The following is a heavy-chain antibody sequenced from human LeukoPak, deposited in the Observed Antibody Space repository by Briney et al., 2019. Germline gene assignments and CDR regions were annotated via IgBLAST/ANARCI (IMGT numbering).Heavy chain of an antibody. V-gene: IGHV5-51*01. Sequence: PGESLKISCKGSGYSFTSYWIGWLRQMPGKGLEWMGIIYPGDSDTRYSPSFQGQVSISADKSISTAYLQWSSLKASDTAMYYCARHESVDTAMVGFDYWGQGTLVTVSS. D-gene: IGHD5-18*01. CDR2: IYPGDSDT. CDR3: ARHESVDTAMVGFDY. J-gene: IGHJ4*02. CDR1: GYSFTSYW.